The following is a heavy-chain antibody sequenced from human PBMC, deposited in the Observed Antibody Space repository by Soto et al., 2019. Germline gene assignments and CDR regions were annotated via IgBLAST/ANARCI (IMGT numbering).Heavy chain of an antibody. CDR3: ARGADYADLGGAGHFHS. CDR2: ISNDGSHA. J-gene: IGHJ1*01. D-gene: IGHD4-17*01. Sequence: QVQLVESGGGVVQPGRSLRLSCAASGFNFRTYGIHWVRQAPGKGLEWVALISNDGSHAYYEHSVEGRFTTSRENSQNKAFLQVISMRADDTAVYFCARGADYADLGGAGHFHSWGQGTLVTVSS. CDR1: GFNFRTYG. V-gene: IGHV3-30*03.